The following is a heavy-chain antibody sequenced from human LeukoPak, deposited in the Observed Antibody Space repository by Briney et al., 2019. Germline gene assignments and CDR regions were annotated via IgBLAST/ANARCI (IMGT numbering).Heavy chain of an antibody. CDR2: INPSGGST. CDR3: ARGGLGGYYDSSGYYSVFDY. Sequence: GASVKVSCKASGYTFTCYYMHWVRQAPGQGLEWMGIINPSGGSTSYAQKFQGRVTMTRDMSTSTVYMELSSLRSEDTAVYYCARGGLGGYYDSSGYYSVFDYWGQGTLVTVSS. J-gene: IGHJ4*02. V-gene: IGHV1-46*01. CDR1: GYTFTCYY. D-gene: IGHD3-22*01.